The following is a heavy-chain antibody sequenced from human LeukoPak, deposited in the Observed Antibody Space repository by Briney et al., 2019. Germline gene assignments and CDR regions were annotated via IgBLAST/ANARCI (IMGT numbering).Heavy chain of an antibody. CDR3: AREADYYDSSGYYYSPLYYFDY. V-gene: IGHV4-30-4*01. CDR1: GGSISSGDYY. D-gene: IGHD3-22*01. J-gene: IGHJ4*02. Sequence: PSETLSLTCTVPGGSISSGDYYWSWIRQPPGKGLEWIGYIYYSGSTYYNPSLKSRVTISVDTSKNQFSLKLSSVTAADTAVYYCAREADYYDSSGYYYSPLYYFDYWGQGTLVTVSS. CDR2: IYYSGST.